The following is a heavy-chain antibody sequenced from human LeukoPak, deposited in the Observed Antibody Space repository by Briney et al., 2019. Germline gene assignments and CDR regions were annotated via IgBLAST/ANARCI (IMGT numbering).Heavy chain of an antibody. Sequence: PSETLSLTCTVSGGSISSSSYYWGWIRQPPGKGLEWIGNIYYSGSTYYNPSLKSRVTISLDTSKNQFSLKLRSVTAADTAVYYCATLRGDYYDSRAFDLWGQGTMVTVSS. CDR2: IYYSGST. J-gene: IGHJ3*01. CDR1: GGSISSSSYY. CDR3: ATLRGDYYDSRAFDL. V-gene: IGHV4-39*07. D-gene: IGHD3-22*01.